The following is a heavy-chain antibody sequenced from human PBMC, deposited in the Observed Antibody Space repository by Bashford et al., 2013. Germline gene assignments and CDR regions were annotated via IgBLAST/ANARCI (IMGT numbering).Heavy chain of an antibody. CDR3: ARESSGNHQNDWFDP. V-gene: IGHV4-59*11. CDR2: IYYDGTT. J-gene: IGHJ5*02. CDR1: GDSIDSHY. D-gene: IGHD2/OR15-2a*01. Sequence: SSETLSLTCTVSGDSIDSHYWSWIRQPPGKGLEWIGFIYYDGTTFYNPSLRSRVTISVDTSKRQFSLRLTSVTAADAAVYYCARESSGNHQNDWFDPWGQGTLVTVSS.